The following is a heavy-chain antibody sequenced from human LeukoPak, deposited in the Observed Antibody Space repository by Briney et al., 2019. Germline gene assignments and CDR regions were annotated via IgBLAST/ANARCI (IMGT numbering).Heavy chain of an antibody. Sequence: ASVKVSCKASSNSFDGFGMNWVRQAPGQSFEWMGWISTYNGFTKYAEKFEGRVTLTTDKSTSTVYMELRSLRSDDTAVYYCARDLTVTGMYNWFDPWGQGTLVTVSS. CDR1: SNSFDGFG. D-gene: IGHD1-14*01. CDR3: ARDLTVTGMYNWFDP. V-gene: IGHV1-18*01. J-gene: IGHJ5*02. CDR2: ISTYNGFT.